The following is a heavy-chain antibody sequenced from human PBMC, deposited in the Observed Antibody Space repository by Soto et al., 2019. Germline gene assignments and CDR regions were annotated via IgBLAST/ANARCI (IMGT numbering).Heavy chain of an antibody. D-gene: IGHD3-22*01. J-gene: IGHJ4*02. Sequence: ASVKVSCRASGYTFTSYDINWVRQATGQGLEWMGWMNPNSGNTGYAQKFQGRVTMTRNTSISTAYMELSSLRSEDTAVYYCARGLDYDSSGYYYGYWGQGTLVTVSS. CDR2: MNPNSGNT. V-gene: IGHV1-8*01. CDR1: GYTFTSYD. CDR3: ARGLDYDSSGYYYGY.